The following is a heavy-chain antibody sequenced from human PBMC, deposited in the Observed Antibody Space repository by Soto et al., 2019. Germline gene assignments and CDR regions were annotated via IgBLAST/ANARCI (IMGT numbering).Heavy chain of an antibody. V-gene: IGHV3-23*01. CDR1: GFTFSTYA. CDR3: ADGGEWSFNFVY. J-gene: IGHJ4*02. CDR2: IAASGSNT. Sequence: GGSLRLSCAASGFTFSTYAMSWVRQAPGKGLEWVSGIAASGSNTYYPDSVKGRFTISRDNSKNTLYLQMNNLRAEDTAVYYCADGGEWSFNFVYWGQGTLVTVPQ. D-gene: IGHD3-3*01.